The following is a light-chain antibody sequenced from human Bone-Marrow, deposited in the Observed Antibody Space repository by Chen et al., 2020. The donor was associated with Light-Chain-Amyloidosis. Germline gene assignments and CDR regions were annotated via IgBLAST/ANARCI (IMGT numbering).Light chain of an antibody. CDR2: DAS. Sequence: EIVLTQSPGTLSLSPGEGANLSCRASQTISSNYLTWYQQKFGQAPRLLIYDASNRASGIPVRFSASGSGTDFTLTISSLEPEDVAVYYCQQRGDWPLSITFGQGTRLEIK. V-gene: IGKV3D-20*02. CDR3: QQRGDWPLSIT. CDR1: QTISSNY. J-gene: IGKJ5*01.